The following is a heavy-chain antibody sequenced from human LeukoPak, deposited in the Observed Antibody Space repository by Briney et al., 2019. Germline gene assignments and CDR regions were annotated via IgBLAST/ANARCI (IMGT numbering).Heavy chain of an antibody. V-gene: IGHV5-51*01. CDR3: ARQYYDYVWGSYRLDY. D-gene: IGHD3-16*02. CDR1: GYRFTSYW. CDR2: IYPGDSDT. J-gene: IGHJ4*02. Sequence: GESLKISCKGSGYRFTSYWIGWVRQMPGKGLEWMGIIYPGDSDTRYSPSSQGQVTISADKSISTAYLQWSSLKVSDTAMYYCARQYYDYVWGSYRLDYWGQGTLVTASS.